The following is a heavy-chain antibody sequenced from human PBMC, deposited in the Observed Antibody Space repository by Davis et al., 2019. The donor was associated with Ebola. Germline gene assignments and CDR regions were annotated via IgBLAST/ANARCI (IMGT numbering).Heavy chain of an antibody. Sequence: SQTLSLTCAVYGGSFSGYYWSWIRQPPGKGLEWIGYIYYSGSTNYNPSRKSRVTISVDTSKNQFSLKLSSVTAADTAVYYCARETLIGSSTSFYYYYGMDVWGQGTTVTVSS. CDR2: IYYSGST. CDR3: ARETLIGSSTSFYYYYGMDV. V-gene: IGHV4-59*01. D-gene: IGHD2-2*01. J-gene: IGHJ6*02. CDR1: GGSFSGYY.